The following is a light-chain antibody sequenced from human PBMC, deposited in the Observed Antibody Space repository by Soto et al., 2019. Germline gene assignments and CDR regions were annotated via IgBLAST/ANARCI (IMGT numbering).Light chain of an antibody. CDR1: QSVSVNS. CDR3: QQYGSSPRT. J-gene: IGKJ1*01. CDR2: AAS. Sequence: IVLTHSPGTLSLSPWERSTLSFRSSQSVSVNSLAWYQQKGGQAPRLLIYAASTRATGVPDRFSGTGSGTDFTLTITTLEPEDFAVYYCQQYGSSPRTFGLGTKVDI. V-gene: IGKV3-20*01.